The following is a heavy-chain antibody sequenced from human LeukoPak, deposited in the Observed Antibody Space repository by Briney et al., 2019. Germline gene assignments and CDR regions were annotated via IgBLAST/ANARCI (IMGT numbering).Heavy chain of an antibody. CDR3: ARVDLPTVTTAHFDY. CDR1: GFTFSNFW. D-gene: IGHD4-17*01. CDR2: IKQDETEK. V-gene: IGHV3-7*03. J-gene: IGHJ4*02. Sequence: GESLRLSCTASGFTFSNFWMGWVRQAPGKGLEWVANIKQDETEKFYLGSVKGRFTISRDNAKNSLYLQMNSLRVEDTALYYCARVDLPTVTTAHFDYWGQGTLATVSS.